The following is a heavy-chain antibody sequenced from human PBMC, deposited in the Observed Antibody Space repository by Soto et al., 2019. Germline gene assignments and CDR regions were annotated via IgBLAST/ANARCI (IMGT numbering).Heavy chain of an antibody. D-gene: IGHD5-12*01. CDR1: GGSISSGGYS. J-gene: IGHJ4*02. CDR2: IYHSGST. Sequence: QLQLQESGSGLVKPSQTLSLTCAVSGGSISSGGYSWSWIRQPPGKGLEWIGYIYHSGSTYYNPSLKSRLTISVDRSKNQFSLKLSSVTAADTAVYYCASRRDGYNYYGYWGQGTLVTVSS. V-gene: IGHV4-30-2*01. CDR3: ASRRDGYNYYGY.